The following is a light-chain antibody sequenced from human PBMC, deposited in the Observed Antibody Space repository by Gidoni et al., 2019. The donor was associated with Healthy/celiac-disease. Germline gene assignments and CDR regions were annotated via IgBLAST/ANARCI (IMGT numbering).Light chain of an antibody. CDR2: EVS. Sequence: QSALTQPASGSGSPGQSITISCTGTSSDVGGYNYVSWYQQHPGKALKLMIYEVSNRPSGVSHRFSGSKSGNTASLTISVLQAEDEAYYYCSSYTSSSTYVFGTGTKVTVL. J-gene: IGLJ1*01. CDR1: SSDVGGYNY. V-gene: IGLV2-14*01. CDR3: SSYTSSSTYV.